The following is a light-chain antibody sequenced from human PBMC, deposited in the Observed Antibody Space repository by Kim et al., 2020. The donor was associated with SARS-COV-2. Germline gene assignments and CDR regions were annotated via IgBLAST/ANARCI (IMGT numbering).Light chain of an antibody. V-gene: IGLV3-19*01. CDR2: GKN. CDR1: SLRSYY. J-gene: IGLJ2*01. Sequence: AVGQTVRITCQGDSLRSYYATWYQQKPGQAPLLVIYGKNNRPSGIPDRFSGSSSGSTASLTITGARAEDEADYYCNSRDNSDNHVLFGGGTQLTVL. CDR3: NSRDNSDNHVL.